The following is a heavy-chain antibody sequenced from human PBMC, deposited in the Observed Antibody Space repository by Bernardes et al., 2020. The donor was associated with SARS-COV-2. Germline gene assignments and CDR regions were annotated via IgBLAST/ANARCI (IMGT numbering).Heavy chain of an antibody. CDR2: INQTGST. Sequence: SETLSLTCAVYGEAFSGYYWSWIRQSPGKGMEWIGEINQTGSTNYNPSPKSQVTLSVDTSKSQFSLNLRSLTAAATAAYYCVRGTNSVNMILVVIGFTVCFDCWRQGTLVTVSS. CDR3: VRGTNSVNMILVVIGFTVCFDC. V-gene: IGHV4-34*01. CDR1: GEAFSGYY. D-gene: IGHD3-22*01. J-gene: IGHJ4*02.